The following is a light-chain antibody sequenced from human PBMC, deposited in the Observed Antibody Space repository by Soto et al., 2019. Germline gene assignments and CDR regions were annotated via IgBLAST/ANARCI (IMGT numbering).Light chain of an antibody. Sequence: QSVLTQPRSASGSPGQSITISCTGTSSDVGGYNYVSWYQQHPAKAPKLIIFDVSKRPSGVPNRFSGSKSGNTASLTISGLRAEDEADYYWCSYVCRNTYVFGTGTKLTVL. CDR1: SSDVGGYNY. J-gene: IGLJ1*01. V-gene: IGLV2-11*01. CDR3: CSYVCRNTYV. CDR2: DVS.